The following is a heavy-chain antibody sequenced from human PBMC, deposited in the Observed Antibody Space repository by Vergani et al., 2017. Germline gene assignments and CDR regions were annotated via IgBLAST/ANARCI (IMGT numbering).Heavy chain of an antibody. V-gene: IGHV1-8*02. J-gene: IGHJ4*02. CDR2: MNPNSGNT. D-gene: IGHD2-2*01. CDR1: GGTFSSYA. CDR3: ARAPVRPAAKYHFDY. Sequence: QVQLVQSGAEVKKPGSSVKVSCKASGGTFSSYAISWVRQATGQGLEWMGWMNPNSGNTGYAQKFQGRVTMTRNTSISTAYMELSSLRSEDTAVYYCARAPVRPAAKYHFDYWGQGTLVTVSS.